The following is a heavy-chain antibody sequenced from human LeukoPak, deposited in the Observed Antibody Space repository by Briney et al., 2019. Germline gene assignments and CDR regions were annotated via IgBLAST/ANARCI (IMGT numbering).Heavy chain of an antibody. CDR2: IKQDGSEK. Sequence: PGGSLRLSCTASGFTFGDYAMTWARQAPGKGLEWVANIKQDGSEKYYVDSVKGRFTISRDNAKNSLYLQMNSLRAEDTAIYYCARDVLGDSDYWGQGTLVTVSS. CDR1: GFTFGDYA. CDR3: ARDVLGDSDY. D-gene: IGHD4-17*01. V-gene: IGHV3-7*01. J-gene: IGHJ4*02.